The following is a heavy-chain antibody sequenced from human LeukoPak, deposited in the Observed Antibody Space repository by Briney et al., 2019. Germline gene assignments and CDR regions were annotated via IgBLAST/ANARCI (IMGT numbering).Heavy chain of an antibody. CDR3: LRHAGGIILT. V-gene: IGHV4-39*01. CDR1: GDSISGSDYY. Sequence: SETLTLTCNVSGDSISGSDYYWGWMRQPPGKGLEWIANIWCGGSAYYNPSLQSRVTITVDTSKNQFSLNVKSVTAGDSAVYYCLRHAGGIILTWGQGTRVAVSS. CDR2: IWCGGSA. J-gene: IGHJ5*02. D-gene: IGHD1-1*01.